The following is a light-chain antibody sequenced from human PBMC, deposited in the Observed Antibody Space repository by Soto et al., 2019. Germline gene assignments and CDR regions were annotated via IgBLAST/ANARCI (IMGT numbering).Light chain of an antibody. CDR3: QQRSNRPPELT. V-gene: IGKV3-11*01. Sequence: EIVLTQSPDTLSLSPGERATLFCRASQSVRSSLAWYQQKPGQAPRLLIYDASNRATGIPARFSGRGSGTDLPLTISRLEPEHFAVYYCQQRSNRPPELTCGPGTKVDIK. J-gene: IGKJ3*01. CDR1: QSVRSS. CDR2: DAS.